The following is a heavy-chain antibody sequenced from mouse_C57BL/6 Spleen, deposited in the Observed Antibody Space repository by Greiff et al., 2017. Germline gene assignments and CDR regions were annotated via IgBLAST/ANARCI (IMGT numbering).Heavy chain of an antibody. Sequence: VQLQQSGAELVKPGASVKISCKASGYAFSSYWLNWVKQRPGQGLEWIGQIYPGDGDTNYNGKFKGKATLTADKSSSTAYMQLSSLTSEDSAVYFCTRGEYYCFDYWGQGTTLTVSS. CDR1: GYAFSSYW. V-gene: IGHV1-80*01. J-gene: IGHJ2*01. CDR3: TRGEYYCFDY. D-gene: IGHD1-1*01. CDR2: IYPGDGDT.